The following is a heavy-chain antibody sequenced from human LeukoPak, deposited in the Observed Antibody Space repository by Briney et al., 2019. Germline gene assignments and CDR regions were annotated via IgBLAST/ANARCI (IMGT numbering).Heavy chain of an antibody. D-gene: IGHD2-15*01. CDR3: ARDDLGYCNGGSCYTLYDY. CDR1: GYTFSCYG. CDR2: ISAYNGNT. J-gene: IGHJ4*02. V-gene: IGHV1-18*01. Sequence: GASVKVSCKASGYTFSCYGISWVRQAPGQGLEWMGWISAYNGNTNYVKKLQGRVTMTTDTSTTTAYMELRSLRSDDTAVYYCARDDLGYCNGGSCYTLYDYWGQGTLVTVSS.